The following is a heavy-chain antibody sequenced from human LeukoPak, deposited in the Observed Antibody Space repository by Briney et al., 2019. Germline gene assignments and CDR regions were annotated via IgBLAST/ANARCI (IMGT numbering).Heavy chain of an antibody. CDR3: SGSGSYHYFDY. Sequence: GSLRLSCTASGFTFGDYAMSWVRQAPGKGLEWVSVIYSGGSTYYADSVKGRFTISRDNSKNTLYLQMNSLRAEDTAVYYCSGSGSYHYFDYWGQGNLVTVSS. CDR1: GFTFGDYA. CDR2: IYSGGST. J-gene: IGHJ4*02. V-gene: IGHV3-53*01. D-gene: IGHD1-26*01.